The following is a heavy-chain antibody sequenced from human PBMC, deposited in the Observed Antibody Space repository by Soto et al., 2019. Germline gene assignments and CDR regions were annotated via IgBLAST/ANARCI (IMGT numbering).Heavy chain of an antibody. CDR3: ARGRNSSSGDYFDY. Sequence: ASVKVSCKASGYTFTGYYMHWVRQAPGQGLEWMGWINPNSGGTNYAQKFQGWVTMTRDTSISTAYMELSRLRSDDTAVYYCARGRNSSSGDYFDYWGQGTLVTVSS. V-gene: IGHV1-2*04. CDR2: INPNSGGT. CDR1: GYTFTGYY. J-gene: IGHJ4*02. D-gene: IGHD6-6*01.